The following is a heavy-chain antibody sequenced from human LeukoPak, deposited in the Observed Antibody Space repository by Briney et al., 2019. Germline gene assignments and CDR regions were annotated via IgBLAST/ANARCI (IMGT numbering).Heavy chain of an antibody. CDR1: GGSISSYY. Sequence: SETLSLTCTVSGGSISSYYWSWIRQPPGKGLEWIGYIYYGGSTNYNPSLKSRVTISVDTSKNQFSLKLSSVTAADTAVYYCARQRNYYDSSGYYKRALFDYWGQGTLVTVSS. CDR2: IYYGGST. D-gene: IGHD3-22*01. CDR3: ARQRNYYDSSGYYKRALFDY. J-gene: IGHJ4*02. V-gene: IGHV4-59*01.